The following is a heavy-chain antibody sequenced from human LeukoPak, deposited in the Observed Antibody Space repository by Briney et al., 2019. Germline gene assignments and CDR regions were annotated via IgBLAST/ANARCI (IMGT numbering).Heavy chain of an antibody. J-gene: IGHJ5*02. CDR2: INHSGST. Sequence: PSETLPLTCAVYGGSFSGYYWSWIRQPPGKGLEWIGEINHSGSTNYNPSLKSRVTISVDTSENQFSLKLSSVTAADTAVYYCARGTAAGTFDPWGQGTLVTVSS. CDR1: GGSFSGYY. D-gene: IGHD6-13*01. CDR3: ARGTAAGTFDP. V-gene: IGHV4-34*01.